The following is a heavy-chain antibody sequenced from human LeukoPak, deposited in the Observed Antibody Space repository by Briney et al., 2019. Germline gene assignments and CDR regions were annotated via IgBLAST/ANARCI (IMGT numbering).Heavy chain of an antibody. V-gene: IGHV3-33*01. D-gene: IGHD7-27*01. CDR1: GFHFSTYS. J-gene: IGHJ4*02. CDR3: ARDRSWGSQCYFDY. CDR2: IWYDGSNK. Sequence: GGSLRLSCAASGFHFSTYSMHWVRQAPGKGLEWVGVIWYDGSNKIYAESVKGRFTISRDNSKNTLYLQMNSLRAEDTAVYYCARDRSWGSQCYFDYWGQGTLVTVSS.